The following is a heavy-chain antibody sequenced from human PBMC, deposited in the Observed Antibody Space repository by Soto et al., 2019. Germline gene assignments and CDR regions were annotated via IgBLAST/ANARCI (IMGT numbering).Heavy chain of an antibody. D-gene: IGHD2-8*01. J-gene: IGHJ1*01. CDR2: IHYRGST. CDR1: GVAIRSSLHH. CDR3: SRHAPPGVSATFSF. Sequence: PSEILSLTYRLSGVAIRSSLHHWACFRHYTGKGLQCVGSIHYRGSTYYNQSIRSRVNISLDTSKNHVSLQLTSVTAADTARYFCSRHAPPGVSATFSFWGQGLPVAV. V-gene: IGHV4-39*01.